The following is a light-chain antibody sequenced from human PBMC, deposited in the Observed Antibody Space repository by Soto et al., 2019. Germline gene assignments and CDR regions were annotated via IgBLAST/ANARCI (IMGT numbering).Light chain of an antibody. CDR2: GNS. V-gene: IGLV1-40*01. Sequence: QSVLTQPPSVSGAPRQRVTISCSGSSSNIGAEYDVHWYQQLPGTAPKVLIYGNSNRPSGVPDRFSGSKSGTSASLAITGLQAADEADYYCQSYDISLNAWVFGGGTKLTVL. CDR1: SSNIGAEYD. J-gene: IGLJ3*02. CDR3: QSYDISLNAWV.